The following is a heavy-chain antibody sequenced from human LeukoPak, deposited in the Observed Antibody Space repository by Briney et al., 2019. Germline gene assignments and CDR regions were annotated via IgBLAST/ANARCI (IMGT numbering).Heavy chain of an antibody. D-gene: IGHD2-15*01. J-gene: IGHJ6*02. V-gene: IGHV1-18*01. CDR3: ARFYCRGYTCYFRYGMDV. CDR2: ISAYNGNT. CDR1: GYTFTSHG. Sequence: EASVKVSCKASGYTFTSHGINWVRQAPGQGLEWMGWISAYNGNTNYAQELQGRVTMTTDTSTSTAYMELRSLRSDDTAVYYCARFYCRGYTCYFRYGMDVWGQGTTVTVPS.